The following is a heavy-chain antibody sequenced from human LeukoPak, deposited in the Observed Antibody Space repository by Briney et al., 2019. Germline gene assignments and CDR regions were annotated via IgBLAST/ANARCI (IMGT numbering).Heavy chain of an antibody. Sequence: PGGSLRLSCAASGFTFSNSWMHWVRQALGKGLMWVSRINSDGSTTSYADSVKGRFTISRDNSRNTLSLQMNNLRAEDTATYYCARDTYYSGSYIWFDPRGQGTLVTVSS. D-gene: IGHD1-26*01. CDR3: ARDTYYSGSYIWFDP. CDR2: INSDGSTT. J-gene: IGHJ5*02. CDR1: GFTFSNSW. V-gene: IGHV3-74*01.